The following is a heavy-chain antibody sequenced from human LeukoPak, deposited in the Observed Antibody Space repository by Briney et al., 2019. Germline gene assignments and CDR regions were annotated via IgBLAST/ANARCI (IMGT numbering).Heavy chain of an antibody. Sequence: WASLKVSCKASGYTFTTYGITWVRQAPGQGLEWMGWIRAYNSNTNYAQKLQGRVTMTTDTSTSTAYMELRSLRSDDTAVYYCARDYPSYSSSSLFGDYWGQGTLVTVSS. J-gene: IGHJ4*02. D-gene: IGHD6-6*01. CDR1: GYTFTTYG. V-gene: IGHV1-18*01. CDR2: IRAYNSNT. CDR3: ARDYPSYSSSSLFGDY.